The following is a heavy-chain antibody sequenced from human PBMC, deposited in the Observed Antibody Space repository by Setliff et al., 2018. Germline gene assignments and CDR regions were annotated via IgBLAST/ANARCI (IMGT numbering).Heavy chain of an antibody. CDR2: IDSSGRT. D-gene: IGHD3-22*01. V-gene: IGHV4-31*03. Sequence: PSETLSLTCTVSGDSISSRRNYWNWIRHLPGKGLKWIGYIDSSGRTYYNPSLKSRIIISADASKNQFSLRLTSVTAADTALYYCARHGGGTPYYYESRGFDSWGQGTQVTVSS. CDR3: ARHGGGTPYYYESRGFDS. CDR1: GDSISSRRNY. J-gene: IGHJ4*02.